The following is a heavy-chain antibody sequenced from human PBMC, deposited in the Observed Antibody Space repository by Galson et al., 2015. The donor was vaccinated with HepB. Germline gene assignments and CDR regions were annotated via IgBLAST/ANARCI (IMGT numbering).Heavy chain of an antibody. Sequence: SLRLSCAASGFTFNTYSMNWVRQAPGKGLEWVSSISSSSSYIYYADSMKGRFTISRDNSKNTLYLQMNSLRAEDTAVYYCAKEGYSSSPVGWFDPWGQGTLVTVSS. D-gene: IGHD6-6*01. J-gene: IGHJ5*02. V-gene: IGHV3-21*04. CDR3: AKEGYSSSPVGWFDP. CDR1: GFTFNTYS. CDR2: ISSSSSYI.